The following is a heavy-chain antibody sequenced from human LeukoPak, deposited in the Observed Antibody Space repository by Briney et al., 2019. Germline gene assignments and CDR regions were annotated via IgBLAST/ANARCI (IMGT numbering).Heavy chain of an antibody. D-gene: IGHD6-13*01. CDR1: GFTFSSYS. CDR3: ARELGLAAAPCDY. CDR2: ISSRSSYI. V-gene: IGHV3-21*01. J-gene: IGHJ4*02. Sequence: GGSLRLSCAASGFTFSSYSMNWVRQAPGKGLEWVSSISSRSSYIYYADSVKGRFTISRDNAKNSLYLQMNSLRAEDTAVYYCARELGLAAAPCDYWGQGTLVTVSS.